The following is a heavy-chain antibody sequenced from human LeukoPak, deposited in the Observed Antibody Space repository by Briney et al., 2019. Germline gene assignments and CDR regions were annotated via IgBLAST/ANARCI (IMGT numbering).Heavy chain of an antibody. V-gene: IGHV3-23*01. CDR3: AKIRGATHGAHFDY. CDR1: GFTFSSYG. Sequence: PGGSLRLSCAASGFTFSSYGMSWVRQAPGKGLEWVSAISGSGGSTYYADSVKGRFTISRDNSKNTLYVQMNSLRAEDTAVYYCAKIRGATHGAHFDYWGQGTLVTVSS. J-gene: IGHJ4*02. D-gene: IGHD1-26*01. CDR2: ISGSGGST.